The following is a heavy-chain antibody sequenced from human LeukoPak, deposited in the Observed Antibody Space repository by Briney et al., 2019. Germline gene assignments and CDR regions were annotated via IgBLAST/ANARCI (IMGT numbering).Heavy chain of an antibody. CDR2: INPNDGST. V-gene: IGHV1-46*01. CDR1: GYTFTNYY. J-gene: IGHJ4*02. D-gene: IGHD1-14*01. CDR3: ARWRRTTWEKFDY. Sequence: ASVKVSCEASGYTFTNYYMQWVRQAPGHGLEWMGLINPNDGSTSYAQNFQGRVTMTRDTSTSTVYMELSSLRSDDTAVYYCARWRRTTWEKFDYWGQGTLVTVSP.